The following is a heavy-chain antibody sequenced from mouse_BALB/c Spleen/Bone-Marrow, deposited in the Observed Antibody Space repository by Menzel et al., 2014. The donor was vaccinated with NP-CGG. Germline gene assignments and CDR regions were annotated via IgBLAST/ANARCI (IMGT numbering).Heavy chain of an antibody. CDR1: GYTFTSYV. J-gene: IGHJ1*01. CDR2: INPYNDGT. Sequence: EVQLQQSGPELVKPGASLKMSCKASGYTFTSYVMHWVKQKPGQGLEWIGYINPYNDGTKYNEKFKGKATLTSDKSSSTAYMELSSLTSEDSAVYYCARREDGYGTFYWYFDVWGAGTTVTVSS. CDR3: ARREDGYGTFYWYFDV. V-gene: IGHV1-14*01. D-gene: IGHD2-2*01.